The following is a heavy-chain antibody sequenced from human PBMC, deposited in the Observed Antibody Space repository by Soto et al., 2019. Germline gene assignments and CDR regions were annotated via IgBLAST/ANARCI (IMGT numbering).Heavy chain of an antibody. CDR3: ATNYGSGYRAFDY. D-gene: IGHD3-10*01. CDR2: INPILSVS. CDR1: GDTFSFYS. J-gene: IGHJ4*01. Sequence: SVKVSCKASGDTFSFYSINWVRQAPGLGLEWMGRINPILSVSNYAQKFQGRVTITADKSTSTAYMELSSLRSEDTAMYYCATNYGSGYRAFDYWG. V-gene: IGHV1-69*02.